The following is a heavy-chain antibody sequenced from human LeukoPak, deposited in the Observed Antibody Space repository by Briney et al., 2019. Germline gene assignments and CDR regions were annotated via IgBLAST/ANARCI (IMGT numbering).Heavy chain of an antibody. CDR3: ARDLFEARGWSYWYFDL. J-gene: IGHJ2*01. V-gene: IGHV1-69*13. CDR2: IIPIFGTT. Sequence: GASVKVSCKASGGTFSSYAISWVRQAPGQGLEWMGGIIPIFGTTNYAQKFQGRVTITADESTSTACMELSSLRSEDTAVYYCARDLFEARGWSYWYFDLWGRGPLVTVSS. CDR1: GGTFSSYA. D-gene: IGHD6-19*01.